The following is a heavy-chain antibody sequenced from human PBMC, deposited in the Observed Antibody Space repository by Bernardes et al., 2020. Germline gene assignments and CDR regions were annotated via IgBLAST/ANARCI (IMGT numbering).Heavy chain of an antibody. CDR2: IRSKAYGGTT. V-gene: IGHV3-49*03. CDR3: TRGTENSGSYHRDF. CDR1: GFTFGDYA. D-gene: IGHD1-26*01. J-gene: IGHJ4*02. Sequence: GGSLRLSCTASGFTFGDYAMSWFRQAPGKGLEWVGFIRSKAYGGTTEYAASVKGRFTISRDDSKSIAYLQMNSLKTEDTAVYYCTRGTENSGSYHRDFWGQGTLVTVSS.